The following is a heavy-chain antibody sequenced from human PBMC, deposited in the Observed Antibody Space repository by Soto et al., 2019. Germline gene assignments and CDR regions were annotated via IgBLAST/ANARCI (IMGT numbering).Heavy chain of an antibody. J-gene: IGHJ6*02. V-gene: IGHV3-23*01. CDR2: ISGSGGST. Sequence: GGSLRLSCAASGFTFSSYAMSWVRQAPGKGLEWVSAISGSGGSTYYADSVKGRFTISRDNSKNTLYLQMNSLRAEDTAVYYCAKDQISCSGGSCYSAPGYYGMDVWGQGTTVTVSS. CDR3: AKDQISCSGGSCYSAPGYYGMDV. CDR1: GFTFSSYA. D-gene: IGHD2-15*01.